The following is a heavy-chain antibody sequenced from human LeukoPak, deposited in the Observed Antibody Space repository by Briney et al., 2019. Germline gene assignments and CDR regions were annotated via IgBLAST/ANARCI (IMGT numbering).Heavy chain of an antibody. D-gene: IGHD1-1*01. CDR2: ISSSGSTI. V-gene: IGHV3-11*04. Sequence: GGSLRLSCAASGFTFSDYYMSWIRQAPGKGLEWVSYISSSGSTIYYADSVKGRFTISGDNAKNSLYLQLNSLRVEDTAVYYCKSGGAAPGSFDYWGQGTLVTVSP. J-gene: IGHJ4*02. CDR3: KSGGAAPGSFDY. CDR1: GFTFSDYY.